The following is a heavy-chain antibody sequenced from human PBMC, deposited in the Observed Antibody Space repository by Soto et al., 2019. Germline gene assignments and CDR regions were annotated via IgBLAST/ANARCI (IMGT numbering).Heavy chain of an antibody. Sequence: ASVKVSCKASGYTFTSYDINWVRQATGQGLEWMGWMNPNSGNTGYAQKFQGRVTMTRNTSISTAYMELSSLRSEDTAVYYCARVVWGRIWFGELGWFDPWGQGTLVTVSS. CDR1: GYTFTSYD. CDR2: MNPNSGNT. CDR3: ARVVWGRIWFGELGWFDP. V-gene: IGHV1-8*01. J-gene: IGHJ5*02. D-gene: IGHD3-10*01.